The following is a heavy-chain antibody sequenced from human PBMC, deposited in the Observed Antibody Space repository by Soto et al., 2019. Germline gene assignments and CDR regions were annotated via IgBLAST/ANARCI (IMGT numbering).Heavy chain of an antibody. CDR3: ARVRDGYEGGCFAS. Sequence: QVQLVQAGAEVKKPGASVKVSCKASGYTFTTYAMHWVRQAPGQRLEWMGWINAGNGNTKYSQKFQGRVTITRDTPESTAYMELSSRRSEDTAVYYCARVRDGYEGGCFASGGKGTLVTVSS. CDR2: INAGNGNT. CDR1: GYTFTTYA. V-gene: IGHV1-3*01. D-gene: IGHD5-12*01. J-gene: IGHJ4*02.